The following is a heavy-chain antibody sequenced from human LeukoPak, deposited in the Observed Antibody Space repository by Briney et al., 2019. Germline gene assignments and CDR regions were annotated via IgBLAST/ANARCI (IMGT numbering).Heavy chain of an antibody. CDR2: IYYSGST. Sequence: SETLSLTCTVSGGSISSSSYYWGWIRQPPGKGLEWIGSIYYSGSTYYNPSLKSRVTISVDTSKNQFSLKLSSVTAADTAVYYCARGGLRHFISNWFDPWGQGTLVTVSS. CDR3: ARGGLRHFISNWFDP. CDR1: GGSISSSSYY. J-gene: IGHJ5*02. V-gene: IGHV4-39*07. D-gene: IGHD5/OR15-5a*01.